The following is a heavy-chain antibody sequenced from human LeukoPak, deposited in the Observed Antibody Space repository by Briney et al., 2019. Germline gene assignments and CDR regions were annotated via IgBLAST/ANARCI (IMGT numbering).Heavy chain of an antibody. CDR3: ARDHYYDSSGYNGWFDP. V-gene: IGHV3-21*01. D-gene: IGHD3-22*01. J-gene: IGHJ5*02. CDR2: ISSSSSYI. Sequence: WGSLRLSCAASGFTFSSYSMNWVRQAPGKGLEWVSSISSSSSYIYYADSVKGRFTISRDNAKNSLCLQMNSLRAEDTAVYYCARDHYYDSSGYNGWFDPWGQGTLVTVSS. CDR1: GFTFSSYS.